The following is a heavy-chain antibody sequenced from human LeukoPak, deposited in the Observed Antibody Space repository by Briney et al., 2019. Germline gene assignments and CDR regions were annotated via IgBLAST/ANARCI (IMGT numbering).Heavy chain of an antibody. CDR2: IIPIFGTA. Sequence: GASVKVSCKASGGTFSSYAISWVRQAPGQGLEWMGGIIPIFGTANYAQKFQGRVTITTDESTSTAYMELSSLRSEDTAVYYCARDPGYGANWFDPWGQGTLVTVSS. CDR3: ARDPGYGANWFDP. CDR1: GGTFSSYA. D-gene: IGHD5-18*01. J-gene: IGHJ5*02. V-gene: IGHV1-69*05.